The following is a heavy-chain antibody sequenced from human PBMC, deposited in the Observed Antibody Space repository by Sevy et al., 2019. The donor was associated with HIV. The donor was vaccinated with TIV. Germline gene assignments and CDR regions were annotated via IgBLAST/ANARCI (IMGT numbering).Heavy chain of an antibody. CDR3: ATTKDYYERSAYPVDY. V-gene: IGHV1-24*01. D-gene: IGHD3-22*01. J-gene: IGHJ4*02. CDR2: FDPEDDET. Sequence: ASVKVSCRVSGYTLTEFAMHWVRQAPGKGLEWMGTFDPEDDETMYAQKFQGRVTLTENTTTEKAYMELSSLRSDDTVVYYCATTKDYYERSAYPVDYWGQGTLVTVSS. CDR1: GYTLTEFA.